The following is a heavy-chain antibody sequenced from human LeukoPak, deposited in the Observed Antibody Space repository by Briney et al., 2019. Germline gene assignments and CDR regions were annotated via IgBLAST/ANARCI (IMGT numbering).Heavy chain of an antibody. D-gene: IGHD5-18*01. CDR2: IYHSGST. J-gene: IGHJ6*02. CDR1: GGSIVSYY. V-gene: IGHV4-59*01. Sequence: SETLSLTCSVSGGSIVSYYWSWIRQPPGKGLEWIGYIYHSGSTKSNPSLKSRVTISVDTSKKQFSLKLRSVTAADTAVYYCARVGRSYTAMGYYYYYGMDVWGQGTTVTVSS. CDR3: ARVGRSYTAMGYYYYYGMDV.